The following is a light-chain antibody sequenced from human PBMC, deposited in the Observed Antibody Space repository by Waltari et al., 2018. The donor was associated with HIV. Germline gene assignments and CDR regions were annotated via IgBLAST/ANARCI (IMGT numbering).Light chain of an antibody. CDR2: WGS. V-gene: IGKV2-28*01. CDR3: MQSRQTPLT. Sequence: DIVMTQSPLSLPVTPGEPASISCRSRESLLHSRGFNYLDWYLQKEGRPPQLLIYWGSNRATGVPDRFTGSGSGTDFTLKISRVEAEDVGIYFCMQSRQTPLTFGGGTKVEMK. J-gene: IGKJ4*01. CDR1: ESLLHSRGFNY.